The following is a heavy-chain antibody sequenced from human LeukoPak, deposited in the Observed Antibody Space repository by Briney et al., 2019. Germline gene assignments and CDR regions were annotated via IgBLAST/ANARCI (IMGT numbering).Heavy chain of an antibody. CDR2: ISRDGSPI. CDR1: GFTFNNYP. CDR3: AKDHYDFWSGYDLFDY. D-gene: IGHD3-3*01. Sequence: GGSLRLSCAASGFTFNNYPMNWVRQAPGKGLEWVSYISRDGSPIYYADSVRGRFTISRDNSKNTLYLQMNSLRAEDTAVYYCAKDHYDFWSGYDLFDYWGQGTLVTVSS. J-gene: IGHJ4*02. V-gene: IGHV3-48*01.